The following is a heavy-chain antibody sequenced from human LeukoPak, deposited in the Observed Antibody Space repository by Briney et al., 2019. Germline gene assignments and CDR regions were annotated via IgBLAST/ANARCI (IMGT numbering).Heavy chain of an antibody. V-gene: IGHV3-7*01. J-gene: IGHJ1*01. CDR2: IKQDGSEK. CDR3: ARDRLLYYYDSGPTGHFQH. Sequence: GGSLRLSCAASGFTFSSYAMSWVRQAPGKGLEWVANIKQDGSEKYYVDSVKGRFTISRDNAKNSLYLQMSSLRADDTAVYYCARDRLLYYYDSGPTGHFQHWGQGTLVTV. CDR1: GFTFSSYA. D-gene: IGHD3-22*01.